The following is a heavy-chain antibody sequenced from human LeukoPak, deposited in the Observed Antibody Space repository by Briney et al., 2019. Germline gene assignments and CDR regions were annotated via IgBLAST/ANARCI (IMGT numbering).Heavy chain of an antibody. Sequence: SETPSLTCTVSGGSISSYYWSWTRQPPGKGLEWLGYIYYTGNSNYNPSLESRVTMSLDTSTNQFSLRLSSVTAADMAVYYCARRYTNSWFFDYWGQGALVTVSS. CDR2: IYYTGNS. CDR1: GGSISSYY. J-gene: IGHJ4*02. CDR3: ARRYTNSWFFDY. D-gene: IGHD2-2*02. V-gene: IGHV4-59*08.